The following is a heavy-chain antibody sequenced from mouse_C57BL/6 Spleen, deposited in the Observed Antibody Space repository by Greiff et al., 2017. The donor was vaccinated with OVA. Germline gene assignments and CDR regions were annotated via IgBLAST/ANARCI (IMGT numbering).Heavy chain of an antibody. CDR3: ARPLYYDYDRFAY. J-gene: IGHJ3*01. CDR1: GYTFTSYW. D-gene: IGHD2-4*01. V-gene: IGHV1-50*01. CDR2: IDPSDSYT. Sequence: VQLQQPGAELVKPGASVKLSCKASGYTFTSYWMQWVKPRPGQGLEWIGEIDPSDSYTNYNQKFKGKATLTVDTSSSTAYMQLSSLTSEDSAVYYCARPLYYDYDRFAYWGQGTLVTVSA.